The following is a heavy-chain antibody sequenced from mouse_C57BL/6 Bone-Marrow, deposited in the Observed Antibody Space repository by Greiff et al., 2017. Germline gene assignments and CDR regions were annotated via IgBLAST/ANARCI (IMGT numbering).Heavy chain of an antibody. CDR1: GYAFSSSW. V-gene: IGHV1-82*01. D-gene: IGHD1-1*01. J-gene: IGHJ1*03. CDR2: IYPGDGDT. Sequence: QVQLKQSGPELVKPGASVKISCKASGYAFSSSWMNWVKQRPGKGLEWIGRIYPGDGDTNYNGKFKGKATLTADKSSSTAYMQLSSLTSEDSAVYFCARAAITTVVERYFDVWGTGTTVTVSS. CDR3: ARAAITTVVERYFDV.